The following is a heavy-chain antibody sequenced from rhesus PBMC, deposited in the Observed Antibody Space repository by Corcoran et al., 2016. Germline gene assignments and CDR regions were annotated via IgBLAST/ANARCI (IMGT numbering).Heavy chain of an antibody. J-gene: IGHJ4*01. V-gene: IGHV4-122*02. D-gene: IGHD6-13*01. CDR2: MTYSGST. Sequence: QVQLQESGPGLVTPSETLSLTCVFAGGSISSGYYYWSWLRQPPGKGLEWIGYMTYSGSTYYNPSRKSRVTISTDTSKNQFSLKLISVTAADTAVYYCARNFEQLIDYWGQGVLVTVSS. CDR1: GGSISSGYYY. CDR3: ARNFEQLIDY.